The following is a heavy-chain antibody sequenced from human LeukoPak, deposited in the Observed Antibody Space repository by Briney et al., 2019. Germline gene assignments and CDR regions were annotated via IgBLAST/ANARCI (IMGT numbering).Heavy chain of an antibody. D-gene: IGHD3-3*01. J-gene: IGHJ4*02. V-gene: IGHV3-7*01. CDR3: ARGSGSDGDY. Sequence: GGSLRLSCAASGFTFSNAWMSWVRQAPGKGLEWVANIKQDGSEKYYVDSVKGRFTISRDNAKKSLYLQMNSLRAEDTALYYCARGSGSDGDYWGQGTLVTVSS. CDR2: IKQDGSEK. CDR1: GFTFSNAW.